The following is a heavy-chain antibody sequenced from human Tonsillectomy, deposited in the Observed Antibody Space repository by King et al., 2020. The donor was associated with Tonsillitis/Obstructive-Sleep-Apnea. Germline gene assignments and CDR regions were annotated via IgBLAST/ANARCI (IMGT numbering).Heavy chain of an antibody. D-gene: IGHD1-20*01. CDR1: GGSISGYF. V-gene: IGHV4-59*01. J-gene: IGHJ4*02. CDR3: ARGTLDGITGTTRTPPCYFDY. CDR2: IYYSGST. Sequence: VQLQESGPGLVKPSETLSLTCTVSGGSISGYFWTWIRQPPGKGLEWIGYIYYSGSTNYNPSLKSRVTISVGTSKNQFSLKLSSVTAADTAVYYCARGTLDGITGTTRTPPCYFDYWGQGTLVTVSS.